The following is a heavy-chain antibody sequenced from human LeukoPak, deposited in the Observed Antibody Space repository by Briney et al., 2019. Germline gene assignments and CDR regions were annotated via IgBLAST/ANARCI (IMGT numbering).Heavy chain of an antibody. Sequence: WXXYIYYSGSTFYNPSLKSRVTISVDTSKNQFSLKLSSVTAADTAVYYCARAPTVTTNNNWFDPWGQGTLXTVXS. D-gene: IGHD4-17*01. CDR2: IYYSGST. V-gene: IGHV4-31*02. CDR3: ARAPTVTTNNNWFDP. J-gene: IGHJ5*02.